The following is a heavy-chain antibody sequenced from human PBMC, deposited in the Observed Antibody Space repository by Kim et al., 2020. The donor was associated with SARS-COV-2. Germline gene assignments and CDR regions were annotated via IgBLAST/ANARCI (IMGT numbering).Heavy chain of an antibody. J-gene: IGHJ4*02. D-gene: IGHD6-19*01. CDR1: GFNFGTYA. Sequence: GSLRLSCVASGFNFGTYAMLWVRQAPGKGLEWVSRIGSTSENIFYADSVKGRFTTSRDNSKNTVFLHLNSLRDEDKAIYYCVKGRSTVPGSKDLDYWGQGTLVTVSS. CDR3: VKGRSTVPGSKDLDY. CDR2: IGSTSENI. V-gene: IGHV3-23*01.